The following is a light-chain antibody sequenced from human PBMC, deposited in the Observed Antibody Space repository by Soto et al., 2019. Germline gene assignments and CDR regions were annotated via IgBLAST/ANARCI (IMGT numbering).Light chain of an antibody. CDR3: SSYTFSHAV. CDR2: DFS. J-gene: IGLJ2*01. V-gene: IGLV2-14*03. Sequence: HSALTQPASVSGSPGQSITISCTGTSSDITTYNYVSWYQHHPGKTPKLMIYDFSNRPSGVSHRFSGSKSGNTASLTISGLQAEDEADYYCSSYTFSHAVFGGGTKLTVL. CDR1: SSDITTYNY.